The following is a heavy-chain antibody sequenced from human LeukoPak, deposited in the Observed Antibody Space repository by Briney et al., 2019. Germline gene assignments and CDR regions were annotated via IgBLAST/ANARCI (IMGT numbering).Heavy chain of an antibody. V-gene: IGHV3-21*04. D-gene: IGHD4-17*01. CDR2: ISSSSYI. J-gene: IGHJ4*02. CDR1: GFTFSSYS. CDR3: ARAPGGFHGDYSPIAY. Sequence: GGSLRLSCAASGFTFSSYSMNWVRQAPGKGLEWVSSISSSSYIYYADSVKGRFTISRDNSQNTLYLQMNSLRADETAIYYCARAPGGFHGDYSPIAYWGQGTLVTVSS.